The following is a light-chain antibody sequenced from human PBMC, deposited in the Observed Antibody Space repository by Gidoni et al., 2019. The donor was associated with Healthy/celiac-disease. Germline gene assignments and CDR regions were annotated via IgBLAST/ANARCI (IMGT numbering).Light chain of an antibody. CDR2: EVS. V-gene: IGLV2-14*01. CDR3: SSYTSSSTWV. CDR1: SSDVGGYNY. J-gene: IGLJ3*02. Sequence: QSALTQPASVSGSPGRSSTISCTGTSSDVGGYNYVSWYQQHPGKAPKLLIYEVSNRPSGVPDRFSGSKSGNTASLTISGLQAEDEADYYCSSYTSSSTWVFGGGTKLTVL.